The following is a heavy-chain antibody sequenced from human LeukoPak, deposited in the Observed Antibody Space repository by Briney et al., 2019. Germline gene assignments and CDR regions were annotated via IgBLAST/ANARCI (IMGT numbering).Heavy chain of an antibody. V-gene: IGHV3-21*01. D-gene: IGHD4-17*01. CDR2: ISSSSSYI. CDR1: GFTFSSYS. Sequence: GGSLRLSCAPSGFTFSSYSMKSVRQAPGKGLEWVSAISSSSSYIYYADSVKGRFTISRDNAKNSLYLQMNSLRAEDTAVYYCARDNGYGDPFDYWGQGTLVTVSS. CDR3: ARDNGYGDPFDY. J-gene: IGHJ4*02.